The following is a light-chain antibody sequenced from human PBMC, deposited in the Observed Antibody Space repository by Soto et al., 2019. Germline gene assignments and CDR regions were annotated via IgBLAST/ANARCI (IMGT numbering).Light chain of an antibody. J-gene: IGKJ1*01. Sequence: EIVLTQSPATLSLSPGERATLSCRASQSINRHLAWYLQKPGQAPRLLIYGASTRATAVPARFTASGSGTEFTLSISSLQSDDFGVYYCQQYDTWPRTFGQGTKVDIK. CDR2: GAS. V-gene: IGKV3-15*01. CDR3: QQYDTWPRT. CDR1: QSINRH.